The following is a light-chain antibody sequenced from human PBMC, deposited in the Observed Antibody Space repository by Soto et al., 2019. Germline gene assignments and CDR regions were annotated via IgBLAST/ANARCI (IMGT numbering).Light chain of an antibody. Sequence: FVVAQSPDTLSLAPGDTATLSCRASQSVSSSVAWYQHKPGQSPRLVVYSGYKRSPGIPARFSGSGSGTDFTLTISSLEPEDFAVYYCQQRRSWQVTFGQGTRLEIK. CDR1: QSVSSS. V-gene: IGKV3D-11*02. J-gene: IGKJ5*01. CDR3: QQRRSWQVT. CDR2: SGY.